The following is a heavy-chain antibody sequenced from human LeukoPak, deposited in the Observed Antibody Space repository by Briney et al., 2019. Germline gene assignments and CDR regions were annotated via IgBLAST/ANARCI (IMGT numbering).Heavy chain of an antibody. V-gene: IGHV3-7*01. D-gene: IGHD1-26*01. CDR2: INQDGSTK. CDR1: GFTFSAYW. Sequence: GGSLRLSCAVSGFTFSAYWMSWVRQAPGKGLEWVANINQDGSTKYYVDSMKGRFTTSRDNAGNSLYLQMNSLRAEDTAAYYCATTTGDYWGQGTLVTVSS. CDR3: ATTTGDY. J-gene: IGHJ4*02.